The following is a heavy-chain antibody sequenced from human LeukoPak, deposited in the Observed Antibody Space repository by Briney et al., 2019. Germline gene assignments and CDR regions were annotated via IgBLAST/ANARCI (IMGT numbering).Heavy chain of an antibody. D-gene: IGHD6-19*01. Sequence: GGSVRLSCSASGFTFSSYTMHWVRQAPGKGLEYVSAIGSNGGSTYYADSVKGRFTISRDNSKSTLFLQMNSLRAEDTAVYYCVKDRSVTVAGTGRYWGQGTLVTVSS. CDR1: GFTFSSYT. J-gene: IGHJ4*02. CDR3: VKDRSVTVAGTGRY. V-gene: IGHV3-64D*06. CDR2: IGSNGGST.